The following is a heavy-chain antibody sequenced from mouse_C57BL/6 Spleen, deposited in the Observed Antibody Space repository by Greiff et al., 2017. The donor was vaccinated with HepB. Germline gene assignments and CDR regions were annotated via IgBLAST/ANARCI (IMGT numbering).Heavy chain of an antibody. J-gene: IGHJ2*01. Sequence: VQLQQPGAELVMPGASVKLSCKASGYTFTSYWMHWVKQRPGQGLEWIGEIDPSDSYTNHNQKFKGKSTLTVDKSSSTAYMQLSSLTSEDSAVYHCARKTRWSLYYFDYWGQGTTLTVSS. CDR2: IDPSDSYT. CDR3: ARKTRWSLYYFDY. CDR1: GYTFTSYW. D-gene: IGHD1-1*02. V-gene: IGHV1-69*01.